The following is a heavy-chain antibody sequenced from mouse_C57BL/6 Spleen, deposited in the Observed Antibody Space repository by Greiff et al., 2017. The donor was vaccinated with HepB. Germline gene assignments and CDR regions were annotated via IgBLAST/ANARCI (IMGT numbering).Heavy chain of an antibody. D-gene: IGHD2-4*01. V-gene: IGHV1-18*01. CDR2: INPNNGGT. Sequence: EVQLQQSGPELVKPGASVKIPCKASGYTFTDYNMDWVKQSHGKSLEWIGDINPNNGGTIYNQKFKGKATLTVDKSSSTAYMELRSLTSEDTAVYYCARRGYDYDGAYWGQGTLVTVSA. CDR3: ARRGYDYDGAY. J-gene: IGHJ3*01. CDR1: GYTFTDYN.